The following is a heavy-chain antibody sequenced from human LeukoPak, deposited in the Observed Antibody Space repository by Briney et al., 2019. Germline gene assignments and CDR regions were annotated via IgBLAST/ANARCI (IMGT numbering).Heavy chain of an antibody. CDR2: ISGSGGST. CDR1: GFTFSDYW. D-gene: IGHD3-10*01. V-gene: IGHV3-23*01. Sequence: GGSLRLSCVASGFTFSDYWMSWVRQAPGKGLEWVSAISGSGGSTYYADSVKGRFTISRDNSKNTLYLQMNSLRAEDTAVYYCAKDPMEYYYGSGSYLWWGQGTLVTVSS. J-gene: IGHJ4*02. CDR3: AKDPMEYYYGSGSYLW.